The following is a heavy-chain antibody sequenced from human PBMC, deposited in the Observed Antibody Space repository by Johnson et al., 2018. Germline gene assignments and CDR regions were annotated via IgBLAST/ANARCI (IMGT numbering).Heavy chain of an antibody. CDR1: GFTFSSYG. V-gene: IGHV3-33*06. D-gene: IGHD1-26*01. CDR2: MWYDGSNK. J-gene: IGHJ4*02. CDR3: AKDRSGRYGFSCSDY. Sequence: QVQLVQSGGGVVQPGRSXRLSCAASGFTFSSYGMHWVRQAPGKGLEWVAVMWYDGSNKYYADSVQGRFSISRDNSKNTLYLQMNTLSAEETAVYYCAKDRSGRYGFSCSDYWGQGTLVTVSS.